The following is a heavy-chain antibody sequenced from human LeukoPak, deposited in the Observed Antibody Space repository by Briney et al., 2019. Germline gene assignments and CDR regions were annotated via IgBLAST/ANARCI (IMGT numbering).Heavy chain of an antibody. CDR1: GYSLTELS. Sequence: ASVKVSCKLSGYSLTELSIHWVRQAPGRGLERMGGFDPEYQKTIYAERFQDRVTLTEDTSTDTAYMELSSLRSDDTAVYYCATGGPMIAVVITSRPFGIWGQGTMVTVSS. CDR2: FDPEYQKT. J-gene: IGHJ3*02. V-gene: IGHV1-24*01. CDR3: ATGGPMIAVVITSRPFGI. D-gene: IGHD3-22*01.